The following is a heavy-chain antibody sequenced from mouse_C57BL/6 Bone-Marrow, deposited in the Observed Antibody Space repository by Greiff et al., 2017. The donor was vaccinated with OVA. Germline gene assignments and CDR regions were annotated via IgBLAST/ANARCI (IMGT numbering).Heavy chain of an antibody. CDR1: GYTFTGYW. D-gene: IGHD1-1*01. CDR3: ARQGHYYGSSYDAMDY. V-gene: IGHV1-9*01. Sequence: LQESGAELMKPGASVKLSCKATGYTFTGYWIEWVKQRPGHGLEWIGEILPGSGSTNYNEKFKGKATFTADPSSNTAYMQLSSLTTEDSAIYYCARQGHYYGSSYDAMDYWGQGTSVTVSS. J-gene: IGHJ4*01. CDR2: ILPGSGST.